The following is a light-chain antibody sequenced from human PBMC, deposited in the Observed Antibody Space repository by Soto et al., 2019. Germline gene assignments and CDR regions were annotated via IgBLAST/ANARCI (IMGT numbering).Light chain of an antibody. CDR3: ASWDDSLRGYV. J-gene: IGLJ1*01. Sequence: QSVLIQPPSVSGTAGQRVTIPCSGGASNIESNTVNWYQQLPGTAPKLLIYNTYKRPSGVSDRFFASKSGFSASLAISGLQPEDEAEYYCASWDDSLRGYVFGSGTKLTVL. CDR1: ASNIESNT. V-gene: IGLV1-44*01. CDR2: NTY.